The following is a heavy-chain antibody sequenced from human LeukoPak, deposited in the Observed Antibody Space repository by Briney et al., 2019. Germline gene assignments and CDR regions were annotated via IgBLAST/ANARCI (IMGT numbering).Heavy chain of an antibody. V-gene: IGHV3-21*01. CDR3: ARTNYDSSGYQIDY. CDR2: ISSSSSYI. J-gene: IGHJ4*02. D-gene: IGHD3-22*01. Sequence: GGSLRLSCAASGFTFSSYTMSWVRQAPGKGLEWVSSISSSSSYIYYADSVKGRFTISRDNAKNSLYLQMNSLRAEDTAVYYCARTNYDSSGYQIDYWGQGTLVTVSS. CDR1: GFTFSSYT.